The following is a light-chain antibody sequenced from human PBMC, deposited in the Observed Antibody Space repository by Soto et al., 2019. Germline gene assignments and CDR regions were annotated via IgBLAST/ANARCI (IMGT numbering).Light chain of an antibody. CDR1: QSVGNY. Sequence: IVMTQSPATLSVSPGEGATLSCRASQSVGNYLAWYQQTPGQAPRLLIYDASARATGIPARFSGSGSATEFTLTISSLQSEDFAFYYCQQYSDWPLYTFGQGTKVEIK. CDR3: QQYSDWPLYT. J-gene: IGKJ2*01. V-gene: IGKV3-15*01. CDR2: DAS.